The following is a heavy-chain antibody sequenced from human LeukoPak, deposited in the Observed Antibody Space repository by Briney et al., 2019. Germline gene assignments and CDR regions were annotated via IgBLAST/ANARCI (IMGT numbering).Heavy chain of an antibody. CDR2: IRYDGSNK. J-gene: IGHJ4*02. CDR1: GFTFSSYG. CDR3: AKDRGGWYKAPDY. V-gene: IGHV3-30*02. Sequence: GGSLRLSCAASGFTFSSYGMHWVRQAPGKGLEWVAFIRYDGSNKYYADSVEGRFTISRDNSKNTLYLQMNSLRAEDTAVYYCAKDRGGWYKAPDYWGQGTLVTVSS. D-gene: IGHD6-19*01.